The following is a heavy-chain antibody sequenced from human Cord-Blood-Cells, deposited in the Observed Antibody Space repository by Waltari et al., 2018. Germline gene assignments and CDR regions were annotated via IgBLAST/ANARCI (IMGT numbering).Heavy chain of an antibody. CDR3: ATDRGYDFWSGYYAFDI. J-gene: IGHJ3*02. V-gene: IGHV1-24*01. CDR2: FDPEDGET. Sequence: GKGLEWMGGFDPEDGETIYAQKFQGRVTMTKDTSTDTAYMELSSLRSEDTAVYYCATDRGYDFWSGYYAFDIWGQGTMVTVSS. D-gene: IGHD3-3*01.